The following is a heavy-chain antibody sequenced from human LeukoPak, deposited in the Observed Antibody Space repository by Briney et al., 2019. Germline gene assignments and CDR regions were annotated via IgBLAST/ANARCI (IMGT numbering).Heavy chain of an antibody. D-gene: IGHD6-13*01. V-gene: IGHV4-59*12. CDR1: GGSISGYH. CDR3: AREENIAAAGTDAFDI. Sequence: KPSETLSLTCNVSGGSISGYHWSWIRQPPGKGLEWLGYIYYSGSTYYNPSLKSRVTISVDTSKNQFSLKLSSVTAADTAVYYCAREENIAAAGTDAFDIWGQGTMVTVSS. J-gene: IGHJ3*02. CDR2: IYYSGST.